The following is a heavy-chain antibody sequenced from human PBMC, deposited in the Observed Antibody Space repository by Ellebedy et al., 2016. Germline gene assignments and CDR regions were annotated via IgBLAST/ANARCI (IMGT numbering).Heavy chain of an antibody. CDR1: GGTFSSYA. CDR3: ASRSSSGAYEI. V-gene: IGHV1-69*13. D-gene: IGHD6-19*01. J-gene: IGHJ3*02. Sequence: SVKVSXXASGGTFSSYAISWVRQAPGQGLEWMGGIIPIFGTANYAQKFQGRVTITADESTSTAYMELSSLRSEDTAMYYCASRSSSGAYEIWGQGTMVTVSS. CDR2: IIPIFGTA.